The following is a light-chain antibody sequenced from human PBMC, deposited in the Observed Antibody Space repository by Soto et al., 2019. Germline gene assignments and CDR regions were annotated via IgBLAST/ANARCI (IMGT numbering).Light chain of an antibody. CDR1: QGISTY. J-gene: IGKJ4*01. V-gene: IGKV1-27*01. CDR3: QKYNSAPLT. CDR2: AAS. Sequence: DIQMTQSPSSLSASVGGRVTITCRASQGISTYLAWYQQKPGKVPKLLIYAASTLQSGVPSRFSGSGSGTEXTLTISSLQPEDVATYYCQKYNSAPLTFGGGTKVEIK.